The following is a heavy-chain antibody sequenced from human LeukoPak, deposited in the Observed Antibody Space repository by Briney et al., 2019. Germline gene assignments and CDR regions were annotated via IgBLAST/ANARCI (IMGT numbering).Heavy chain of an antibody. CDR3: AKDTTGYYGSGSYYLVQAFDI. CDR1: GFTFSSYW. D-gene: IGHD3-10*01. Sequence: GGSLRLSCAASGFTFSSYWMSWVRQAPGKGLEWVANIKQDGSEKYYVDSVKGRFTISRDNAKNSLYLQMNSLRAEDTAVYYCAKDTTGYYGSGSYYLVQAFDIWGQGTMVTVSS. V-gene: IGHV3-7*01. CDR2: IKQDGSEK. J-gene: IGHJ3*02.